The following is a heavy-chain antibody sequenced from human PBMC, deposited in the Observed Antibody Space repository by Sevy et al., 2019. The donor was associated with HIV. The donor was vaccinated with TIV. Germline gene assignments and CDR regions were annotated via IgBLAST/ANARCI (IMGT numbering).Heavy chain of an antibody. CDR3: ARSYYYDPGAFDI. CDR2: IYSGGST. CDR1: GFTVSSNY. Sequence: GGSLRLSCAASGFTVSSNYMSWVRQAPGKGLEWVSVIYSGGSTYYADTVKGRFTISRHNSKNTLYLQMNSLRAEDTAVYYCARSYYYDPGAFDIWGQGTMVTVSS. D-gene: IGHD3-22*01. V-gene: IGHV3-53*04. J-gene: IGHJ3*02.